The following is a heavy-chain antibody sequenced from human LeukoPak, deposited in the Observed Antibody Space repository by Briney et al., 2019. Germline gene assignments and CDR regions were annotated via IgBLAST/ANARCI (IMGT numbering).Heavy chain of an antibody. V-gene: IGHV3-74*01. CDR1: GFTFNNYW. CDR3: AKSDWFDP. Sequence: GESLRLPCATSGFTFNNYWMSWLRQAPGKGLVWVSRIKNDGSIATYADSVKGRFTISRDNARNTLYLQMNSLRVDDTAVYYCAKSDWFDPWGRGTLVTVSS. CDR2: IKNDGSIA. J-gene: IGHJ5*02.